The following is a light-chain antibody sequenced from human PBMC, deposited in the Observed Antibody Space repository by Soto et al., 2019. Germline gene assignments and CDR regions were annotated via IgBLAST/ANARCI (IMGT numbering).Light chain of an antibody. V-gene: IGKV3-20*01. J-gene: IGKJ5*01. CDR1: QSVSSSY. CDR3: QQYGSSPPIT. Sequence: EIVLTQSPGTLSLSPGEGATLSCRASQSVSSSYLAWYQQKPGQAPRLLIYGASSRATGIPDRFSGSGSGTDFTLTISRLEPEDFAVYYCQQYGSSPPITFGQGTRREIK. CDR2: GAS.